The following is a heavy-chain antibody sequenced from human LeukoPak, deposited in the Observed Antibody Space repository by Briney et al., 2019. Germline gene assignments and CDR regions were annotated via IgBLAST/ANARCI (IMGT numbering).Heavy chain of an antibody. D-gene: IGHD3-3*01. V-gene: IGHV3-20*04. CDR3: ARVGNSLFGAATDAFDV. Sequence: GGSLRLSCAASGFTFDDYAMSWVRQVPGRGLEWVPFINWNGESRGYVDSVKGRFTISRDTATNSLYLEMNSLRGEDTAFFYCARVGNSLFGAATDAFDVWSQGTLVTVSS. J-gene: IGHJ3*01. CDR2: INWNGESR. CDR1: GFTFDDYA.